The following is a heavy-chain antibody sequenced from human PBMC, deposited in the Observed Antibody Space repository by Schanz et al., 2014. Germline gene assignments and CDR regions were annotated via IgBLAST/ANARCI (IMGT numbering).Heavy chain of an antibody. V-gene: IGHV3-30*02. CDR3: AKDENWDLTDY. Sequence: QVQLVESGGGVVQPGGSLRLSCAASGFTFSNFGIHWVRQAPGMGLEWVALIRSDERDKCYADSVKGRFSISRDNSKNTVYLQMNSLRPEDTAVYYCAKDENWDLTDYWGQGTLVTVSS. CDR2: IRSDERDK. CDR1: GFTFSNFG. J-gene: IGHJ4*02. D-gene: IGHD1-7*01.